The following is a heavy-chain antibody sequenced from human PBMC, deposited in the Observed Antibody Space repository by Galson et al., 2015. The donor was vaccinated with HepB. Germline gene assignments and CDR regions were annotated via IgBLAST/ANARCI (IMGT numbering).Heavy chain of an antibody. V-gene: IGHV3-23*01. J-gene: IGHJ4*02. CDR3: AKASRDSNSYADC. CDR1: GFTFSSYP. D-gene: IGHD4-11*01. Sequence: SLRLSCAASGFTFSSYPMTWVRQAPGKGLEWVSAISGNGGSTFYADSVKGRFTISRDNSKNTLYLQMDSLRAEETAVYYCAKASRDSNSYADCCGQATLVTVSS. CDR2: ISGNGGST.